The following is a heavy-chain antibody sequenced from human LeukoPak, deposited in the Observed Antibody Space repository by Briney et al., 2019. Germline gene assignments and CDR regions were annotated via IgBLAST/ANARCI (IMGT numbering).Heavy chain of an antibody. Sequence: PGGSLRLSCAASGFTFSSYAMSWVRQAPGKGLEWVSAISGSGGSTYYADSVKGRFTISRDNSKNTLYLQMNSLRAEDTAAYYCARILWFRGRTFDYWGQGTLVTVSS. V-gene: IGHV3-23*01. CDR2: ISGSGGST. D-gene: IGHD3-10*01. CDR3: ARILWFRGRTFDY. CDR1: GFTFSSYA. J-gene: IGHJ4*02.